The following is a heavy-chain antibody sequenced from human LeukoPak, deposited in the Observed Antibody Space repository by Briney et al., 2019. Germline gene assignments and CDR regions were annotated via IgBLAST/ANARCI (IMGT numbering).Heavy chain of an antibody. CDR2: VHRDDDK. Sequence: KSGPTLVNPTQTLTLTCTFSGFSLSTSAVGVGWIRQPPGKALEWLALVHRDDDKRYSPSLKSRHTITKDTSRNQVVLTMTNMDPVDTATYYCAHATLVYDSSGYYMGWFDPWGQGTLVTVSS. D-gene: IGHD3-22*01. J-gene: IGHJ5*02. V-gene: IGHV2-5*02. CDR1: GFSLSTSAVG. CDR3: AHATLVYDSSGYYMGWFDP.